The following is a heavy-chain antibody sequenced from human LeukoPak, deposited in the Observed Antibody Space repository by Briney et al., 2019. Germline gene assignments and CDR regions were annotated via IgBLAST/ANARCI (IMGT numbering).Heavy chain of an antibody. CDR3: ARRAYYYGSGNAGDY. CDR1: GFTFSDYY. J-gene: IGHJ4*02. D-gene: IGHD3-10*01. CDR2: ISSSGSTI. V-gene: IGHV3-11*04. Sequence: GGSLRLSCAASGFTFSDYYMSWIRQAPGKGLEWVSYISSSGSTIYYADSVKGRFTISRDNAENSLYLQMNSLRAEDTAVYYCARRAYYYGSGNAGDYWGQGTLVTVSS.